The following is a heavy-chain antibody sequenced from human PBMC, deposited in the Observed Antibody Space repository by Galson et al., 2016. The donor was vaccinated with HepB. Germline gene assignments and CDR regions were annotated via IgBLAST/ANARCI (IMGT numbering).Heavy chain of an antibody. D-gene: IGHD1-7*01. J-gene: IGHJ4*02. CDR1: GHSFTTYW. CDR3: ARRKNYAPDY. V-gene: IGHV5-51*01. Sequence: QSGAEVKKPGESLKISCKASGHSFTTYWIGWVRQVPGKGLEWVGIIYPGDSDTRYSPSFQGQVTISADRSISTAYLQWSSLKASDTAMYYCARRKNYAPDYWGQGTLVTVSS. CDR2: IYPGDSDT.